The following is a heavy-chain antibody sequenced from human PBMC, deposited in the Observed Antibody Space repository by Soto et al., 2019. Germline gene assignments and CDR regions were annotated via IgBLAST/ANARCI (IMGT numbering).Heavy chain of an antibody. D-gene: IGHD2-2*01. J-gene: IGHJ6*04. CDR3: AKVPGDQLLFYYYYGMHF. CDR1: GFTFSSYG. CDR2: ISYDGSNK. Sequence: HPGGSLRLSCAASGFTFSSYGMHWVRQAPGKGLEWVAVISYDGSNKYYADSVKGRFTISRDNSKNTLYLQMNSLRAEDTAVYYCAKVPGDQLLFYYYYGMHFWCKATLVSVSS. V-gene: IGHV3-30*18.